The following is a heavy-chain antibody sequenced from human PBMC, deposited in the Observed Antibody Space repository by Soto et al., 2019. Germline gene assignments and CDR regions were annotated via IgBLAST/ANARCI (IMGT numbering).Heavy chain of an antibody. Sequence: SETLSLTCTVSGGSISSSSYYCGWIRQPPGKGLEWIGSIYYSGSTYYNPSLKSRVTISVDTSKNQFSLKLSSVTAADTAVYYCARHIGMASNSSGYYPPNYYYGMDVWGQGTTVTVSS. V-gene: IGHV4-39*01. CDR3: ARHIGMASNSSGYYPPNYYYGMDV. CDR2: IYYSGST. D-gene: IGHD3-22*01. J-gene: IGHJ6*02. CDR1: GGSISSSSYY.